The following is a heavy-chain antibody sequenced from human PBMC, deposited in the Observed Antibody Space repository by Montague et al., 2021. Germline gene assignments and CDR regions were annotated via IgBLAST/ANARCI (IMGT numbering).Heavy chain of an antibody. D-gene: IGHD3-10*01. Sequence: SETLSLTCVVSSGSISSFSWGWIRQAPGKALEWIGDFYDSGDTYYNPSLHSRLTFSLDTSRKQFFLRLTSVTAADTAVYYCARGLRPIGLSHFDYWGQGTLVTVSS. V-gene: IGHV4-59*03. CDR2: FYDSGDT. J-gene: IGHJ4*02. CDR3: ARGLRPIGLSHFDY. CDR1: SGSISSFS.